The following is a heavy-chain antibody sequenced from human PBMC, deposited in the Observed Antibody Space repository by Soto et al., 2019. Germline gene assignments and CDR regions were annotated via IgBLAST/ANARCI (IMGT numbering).Heavy chain of an antibody. J-gene: IGHJ5*02. Sequence: SETLSLTCSVSGGSINSGRSSWNWIRQSPGKGLEWIAYIYHSGSTYYNPSLKSRVTISVDRSENQFSLKLTSVTAADTAVYYCVRESTTSGPNWFDTWGPGILVTVS. CDR1: GGSINSGRSS. D-gene: IGHD1-1*01. CDR2: IYHSGST. V-gene: IGHV4-30-2*06. CDR3: VRESTTSGPNWFDT.